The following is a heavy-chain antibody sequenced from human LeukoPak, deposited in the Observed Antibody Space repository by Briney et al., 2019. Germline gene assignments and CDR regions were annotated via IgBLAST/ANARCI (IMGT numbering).Heavy chain of an antibody. Sequence: PGGSLRLSCAASGFTFSSYWMHWVRQAPGKGLVWVSRINSDGSSTSYADSVKGRFTISRDNAKNTLCLQMNSLRAEDTAVYYCARVGRFLEWLLPSYYYYYMDVWGKGTTVTVSS. CDR1: GFTFSSYW. D-gene: IGHD3-3*01. CDR3: ARVGRFLEWLLPSYYYYYMDV. V-gene: IGHV3-74*01. CDR2: INSDGSST. J-gene: IGHJ6*03.